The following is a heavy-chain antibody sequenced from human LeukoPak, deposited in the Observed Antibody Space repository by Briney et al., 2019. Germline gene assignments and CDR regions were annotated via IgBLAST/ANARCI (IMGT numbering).Heavy chain of an antibody. CDR1: GGSISSGSYY. CDR3: ARGGGDIVVVEDAFDI. D-gene: IGHD2-2*01. J-gene: IGHJ3*02. V-gene: IGHV4-61*02. Sequence: PSQTLSLTCTVSGGSISSGSYYWSWIRQPAGKGLEWIGRIYTSGSTNYNPSLKSRVTISVDTSKNRFSLKLSSVTAADTAVYYCARGGGDIVVVEDAFDIWGQGTMVTVSS. CDR2: IYTSGST.